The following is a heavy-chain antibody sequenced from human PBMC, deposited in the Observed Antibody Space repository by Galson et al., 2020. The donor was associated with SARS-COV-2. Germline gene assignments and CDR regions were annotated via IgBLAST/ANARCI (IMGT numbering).Heavy chain of an antibody. Sequence: SETLSLTCAIYGGSIGTYYWAWIRQPPGKGLEWIGDITPSGSTNYNPSLKSRVTISVDTSKNQFSLKLSSVTAADTAMDYCRAVLDAFDIWGQGTMVTVAS. CDR2: ITPSGST. CDR3: RAVLDAFDI. D-gene: IGHD1-26*01. V-gene: IGHV4-34*01. J-gene: IGHJ3*02. CDR1: GGSIGTYY.